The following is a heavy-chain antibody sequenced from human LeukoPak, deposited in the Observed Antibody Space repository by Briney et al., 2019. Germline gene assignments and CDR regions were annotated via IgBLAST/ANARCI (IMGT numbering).Heavy chain of an antibody. CDR1: GYTFTGYY. J-gene: IGHJ3*02. CDR3: ARGMTTVTTRAFDI. D-gene: IGHD4-17*01. Sequence: ASVKVSCKASGYTFTGYYMDWVRQAPGQGLEWMGWINPNSGGTNYAQKFQGRVTMTRDTSISTAYMELSRLRSDDTAVYYCARGMTTVTTRAFDIWGQGTMVTVSS. CDR2: INPNSGGT. V-gene: IGHV1-2*02.